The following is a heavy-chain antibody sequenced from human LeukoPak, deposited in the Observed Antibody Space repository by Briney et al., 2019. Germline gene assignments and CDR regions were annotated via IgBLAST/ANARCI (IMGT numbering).Heavy chain of an antibody. Sequence: PGGSLRLSCAASGFTFSSYSMNWVRQAPGKGLEWVSSISSSSSYIYYADSVKGRFTISRDNAKNSLYLQMNSLRAEDTAVYYCARDWTDNNWNVAYWGQGTLVTVSS. CDR3: ARDWTDNNWNVAY. V-gene: IGHV3-21*01. CDR2: ISSSSSYI. J-gene: IGHJ4*02. D-gene: IGHD1-1*01. CDR1: GFTFSSYS.